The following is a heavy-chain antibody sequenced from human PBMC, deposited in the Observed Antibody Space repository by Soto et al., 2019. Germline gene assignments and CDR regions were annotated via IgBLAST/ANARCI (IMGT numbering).Heavy chain of an antibody. CDR2: IKFDGSIT. V-gene: IGHV3-74*01. D-gene: IGHD4-17*01. CDR3: ARGLRNYYGVDV. CDR1: GFTFSDYW. Sequence: EVQLVESGGGLVQPGGSLRLSCVASGFTFSDYWMHWVRQAPGKGLVWVSRIKFDGSITSHADSVKGRFTISRDNARNTLHLQMYSLRAEDTGIYYCARGLRNYYGVDVWGQGTTVTVSS. J-gene: IGHJ6*02.